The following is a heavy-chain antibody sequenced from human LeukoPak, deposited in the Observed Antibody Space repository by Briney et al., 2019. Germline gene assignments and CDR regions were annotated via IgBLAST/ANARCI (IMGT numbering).Heavy chain of an antibody. J-gene: IGHJ4*02. V-gene: IGHV3-30*02. D-gene: IGHD5-12*01. CDR2: VRYDESNK. Sequence: GGSLRLSCQKSGFVFSNYGMHWVRQAPGKGLEWVAFVRYDESNKYYADSLKGRFTISRDNSRNTVYLQINGLRAEDTGVYSCAKVSNAGYVSVGPDYWGLGTLVTVSS. CDR3: AKVSNAGYVSVGPDY. CDR1: GFVFSNYG.